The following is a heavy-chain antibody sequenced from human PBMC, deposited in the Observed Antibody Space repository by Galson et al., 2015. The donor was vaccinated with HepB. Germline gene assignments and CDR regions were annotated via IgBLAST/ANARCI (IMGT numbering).Heavy chain of an antibody. CDR3: ARGWMGWGTTANDY. V-gene: IGHV1-8*01. CDR2: MNPNSGNT. Sequence: SVKVSCKASGYTFTSYDINWVRQATGQGLEWMGWMNPNSGNTGYAQKFQGRVTMTRNTSISTAYMELSSLRSEDTAVYYCARGWMGWGTTANDYWGQGTLVTVSS. CDR1: GYTFTSYD. D-gene: IGHD4-11*01. J-gene: IGHJ4*02.